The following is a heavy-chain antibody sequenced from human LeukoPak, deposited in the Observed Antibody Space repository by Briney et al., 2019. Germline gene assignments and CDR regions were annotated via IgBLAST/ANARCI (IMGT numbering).Heavy chain of an antibody. V-gene: IGHV3-21*01. D-gene: IGHD6-19*01. J-gene: IGHJ4*02. CDR1: GFTFSSYS. CDR2: ITSSSSYI. Sequence: PGGSLRLSCAASGFTFSSYSMNWVRQAPGKGLEWVSSITSSSSYINYADSVKGRFTISRDNAKNSLDLQMNSLRAEDTAVYYCARDGWADHWGQGTLVTVSS. CDR3: ARDGWADH.